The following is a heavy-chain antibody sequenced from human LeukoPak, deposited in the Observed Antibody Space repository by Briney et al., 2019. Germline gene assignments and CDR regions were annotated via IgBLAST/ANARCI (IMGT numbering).Heavy chain of an antibody. CDR1: GFTFSSYG. CDR3: AKTLKYSDLWFGELFAPFDAFDI. CDR2: ISYDGSNK. D-gene: IGHD3-10*01. J-gene: IGHJ3*02. Sequence: GGSLRLSCAASGFTFSSYGMHWVRQAPGKGLEWVAVISYDGSNKYYADSVKGRFTISRDNSKNTLYLQMNSLRAEDTAVYYCAKTLKYSDLWFGELFAPFDAFDIWGQGTMVTVSS. V-gene: IGHV3-30*18.